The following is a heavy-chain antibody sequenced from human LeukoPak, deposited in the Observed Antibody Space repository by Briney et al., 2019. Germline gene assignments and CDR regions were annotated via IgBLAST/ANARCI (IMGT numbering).Heavy chain of an antibody. V-gene: IGHV7-4-1*01. CDR3: ARSSSSVRTPGGY. Sequence: ASVKVSCKASGYTFTSYYMHWVRQAPGQGLEWMGWINTNTGNPTYAQGFTGRFVFSLDTSVSTAYLQIGSLKAEDTAVYYCARSSSSVRTPGGYWGQGTLVTVSS. CDR1: GYTFTSYY. CDR2: INTNTGNP. J-gene: IGHJ4*02. D-gene: IGHD6-6*01.